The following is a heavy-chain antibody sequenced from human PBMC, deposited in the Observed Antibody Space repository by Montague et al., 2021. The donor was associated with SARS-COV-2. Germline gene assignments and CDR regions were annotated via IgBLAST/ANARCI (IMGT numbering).Heavy chain of an antibody. J-gene: IGHJ4*02. CDR3: ARELIHQDDDY. CDR1: GYTFSNYA. D-gene: IGHD2-8*01. Sequence: SLRLSCAASGYTFSNYAMNWVRQAPGKGLEWVAVISYDGSKKYYVDSVKGRFTISRDNSKNTLYLQMNSLRAEDTAVYYCARELIHQDDDYWGQGTLVTVSS. CDR2: ISYDGSKK. V-gene: IGHV3-30*04.